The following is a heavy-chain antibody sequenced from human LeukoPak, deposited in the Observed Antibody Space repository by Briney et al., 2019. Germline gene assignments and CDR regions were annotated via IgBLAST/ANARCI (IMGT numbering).Heavy chain of an antibody. CDR1: GFTFSSYG. J-gene: IGHJ3*02. V-gene: IGHV3-30*02. CDR2: IRYDGSNK. D-gene: IGHD2-2*01. Sequence: GGSLRLSCAASGFTFSSYGMHWVRQAPGKGLEWVAFIRYDGSNKYYADSVKGRFTISRDSSKNTLYLQMNSLRAEDTAVYYCAKGPDIVVVPAALNAFDIWGQGTMVTVSS. CDR3: AKGPDIVVVPAALNAFDI.